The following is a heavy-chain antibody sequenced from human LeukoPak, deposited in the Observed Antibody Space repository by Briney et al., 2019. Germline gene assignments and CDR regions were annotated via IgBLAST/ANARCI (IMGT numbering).Heavy chain of an antibody. CDR3: ARSYYYDAFDI. D-gene: IGHD3-10*01. CDR1: GGSISRYY. V-gene: IGHV4-59*08. J-gene: IGHJ3*02. Sequence: SETLSLTCTVAGGSISRYYWSWIRQPPGKGLEWIGYIYYSGSTNYNPSLKSRVTTSVDTSKNQFSLKLSSVTAADTAVYYCARSYYYDAFDIWGQGTMVTVSS. CDR2: IYYSGST.